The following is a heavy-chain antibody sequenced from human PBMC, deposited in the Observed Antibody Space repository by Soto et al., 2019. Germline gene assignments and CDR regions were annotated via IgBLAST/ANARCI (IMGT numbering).Heavy chain of an antibody. CDR3: GVNYYEAVAGAFDI. CDR1: GFLFRNYE. CDR2: ISTTGGHV. Sequence: EVRLVESGGDLVKSGGSLRLSCVGSGFLFRNYEMNWVRQAPGKGLEWLAHISTTGGHVSESDSVKGRFTISRDNSKDALYLQMNSLRPDDTAVYYCGVNYYEAVAGAFDIWGQGTNVTVSS. V-gene: IGHV3-48*03. D-gene: IGHD3-16*01. J-gene: IGHJ3*02.